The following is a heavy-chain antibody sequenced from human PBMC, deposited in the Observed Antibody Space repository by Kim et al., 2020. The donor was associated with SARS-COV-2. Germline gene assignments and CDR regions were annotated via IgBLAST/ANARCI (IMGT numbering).Heavy chain of an antibody. J-gene: IGHJ4*02. CDR3: ATASPAFDF. CDR2: IYYSGNT. D-gene: IGHD2-2*01. CDR1: GGSISSSSWY. V-gene: IGHV4-39*01. Sequence: SETLSLTCTVSGGSISSSSWYWGWVRQPPGKGLEWIGSIYYSGNTYYNPSPKSRVTISVDTAKNQIFLNLNSVTAADTAVYYCATASPAFDFWGQGTLVTVSS.